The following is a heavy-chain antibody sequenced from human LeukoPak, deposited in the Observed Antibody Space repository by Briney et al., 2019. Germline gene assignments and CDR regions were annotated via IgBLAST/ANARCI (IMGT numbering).Heavy chain of an antibody. D-gene: IGHD6-19*01. CDR1: GGSISSYY. CDR3: ASSTAGIAVAGSFDL. Sequence: PSETLSLTCTVSGGSISSYYWGWIRQPPGKGLEWIGYIYYSGSTNYNPSLKSRVTISVDTSKNQFSLKLSSVTAADTAVYYCASSTAGIAVAGSFDLWGRGTLVTVSS. J-gene: IGHJ2*01. CDR2: IYYSGST. V-gene: IGHV4-59*08.